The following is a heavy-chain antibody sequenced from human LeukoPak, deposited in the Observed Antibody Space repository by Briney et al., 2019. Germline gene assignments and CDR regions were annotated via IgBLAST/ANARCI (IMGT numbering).Heavy chain of an antibody. D-gene: IGHD3-16*01. Sequence: GGSLRLSCAASGFTFSSYSMNWVRQAPGKGLEWVSSISSSSSYIYYADSVKGRFTISRDNAKNSLYLQMNSLRAEDTAVYYCARDHGGRNYDYVWGRTFFDYWGQGTLVTVSS. CDR3: ARDHGGRNYDYVWGRTFFDY. V-gene: IGHV3-21*01. CDR2: ISSSSSYI. CDR1: GFTFSSYS. J-gene: IGHJ4*02.